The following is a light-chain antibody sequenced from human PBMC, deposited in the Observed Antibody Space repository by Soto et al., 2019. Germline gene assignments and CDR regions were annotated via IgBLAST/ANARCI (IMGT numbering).Light chain of an antibody. CDR2: DVS. V-gene: IGLV2-14*01. CDR3: SAYTSSSTYVV. J-gene: IGLJ2*01. CDR1: SSDLGGYNY. Sequence: QSALTQPASVSGSPGQASTISCTGTSSDLGGYNYVFWYQQHPGKAPKLMIYDVSNRPSGVSNRFSGSKSGNTASLTIAGLQVEDEAEYYCSAYTSSSTYVVFGVGTQLTVL.